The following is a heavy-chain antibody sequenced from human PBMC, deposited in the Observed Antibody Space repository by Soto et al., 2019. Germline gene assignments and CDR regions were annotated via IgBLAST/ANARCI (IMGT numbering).Heavy chain of an antibody. CDR3: ASRPRDGYSRYFDY. CDR1: GGSISSGGYY. V-gene: IGHV4-31*03. Sequence: TLSLTCTVSGGSISSGGYYWSWIRQHPGKGLEWIGYIYYSGSTYYNPSLKSRVTISVDTSKNQFSLKLSSVTAADTAVYYCASRPRDGYSRYFDYWGQGTLVTVSS. CDR2: IYYSGST. J-gene: IGHJ4*02. D-gene: IGHD5-18*01.